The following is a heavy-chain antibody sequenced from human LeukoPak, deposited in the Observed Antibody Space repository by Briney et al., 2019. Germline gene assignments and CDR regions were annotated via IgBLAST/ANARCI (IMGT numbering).Heavy chain of an antibody. CDR2: ISSSSSYI. CDR1: GFTFSSYT. CDR3: ARDHYGMDV. J-gene: IGHJ6*02. Sequence: PGRSLRLSCAASGFTFSSYTMHWVRQAPGKGLEWVSSISSSSSYIYYADSVKGRFTISRDNAKNSLYLQMNSLRAEDTAVYYCARDHYGMDVWGQGTTVTVSS. V-gene: IGHV3-21*01.